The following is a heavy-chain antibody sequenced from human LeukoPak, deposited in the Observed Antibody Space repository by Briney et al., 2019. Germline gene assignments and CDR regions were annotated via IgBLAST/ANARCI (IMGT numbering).Heavy chain of an antibody. CDR2: ISSSSSTI. V-gene: IGHV3-48*04. CDR3: ARENTVTTNYYYYYYMNV. D-gene: IGHD4-11*01. Sequence: GGSLRLSCAASGFTFSSYSMNWVRQAPGKGLEWVSYISSSSSTIYYADSVKGRFTISRDNAKNSLYLQMNSLRAEDTAVYYCARENTVTTNYYYYYYMNVWGKGTTVTVSS. J-gene: IGHJ6*03. CDR1: GFTFSSYS.